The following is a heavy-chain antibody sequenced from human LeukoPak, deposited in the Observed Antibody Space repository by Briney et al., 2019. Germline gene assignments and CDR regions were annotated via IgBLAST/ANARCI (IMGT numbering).Heavy chain of an antibody. D-gene: IGHD6-19*01. CDR3: ASDSSGWYRDAFDI. Sequence: ASVKVSCKASGGTFSSYAISWVRQAPGQGLEWMGRIIPILGIANYAQKFQGRVTITADKSTSTAYMELSSLRSENTAVYYCASDSSGWYRDAFDIWGQGTMVTVSS. CDR1: GGTFSSYA. CDR2: IIPILGIA. V-gene: IGHV1-69*04. J-gene: IGHJ3*02.